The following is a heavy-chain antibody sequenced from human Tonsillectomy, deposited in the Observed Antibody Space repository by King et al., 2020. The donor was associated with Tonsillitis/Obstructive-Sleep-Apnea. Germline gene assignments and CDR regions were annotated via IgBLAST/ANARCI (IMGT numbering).Heavy chain of an antibody. CDR1: GFTFSSYA. V-gene: IGHV3-30*04. D-gene: IGHD4-11*01. Sequence: VQLVESGGGVVQPGRSLRLSCAASGFTFSSYAMHWVRQAPGKGLEWVAVISYDGSNKYYADSVKGRFTISRDNSKNTLYLQMNCLRAEDTAVYYCAREGGYSNYLDYWGQGTLVTVSS. CDR2: ISYDGSNK. J-gene: IGHJ4*02. CDR3: AREGGYSNYLDY.